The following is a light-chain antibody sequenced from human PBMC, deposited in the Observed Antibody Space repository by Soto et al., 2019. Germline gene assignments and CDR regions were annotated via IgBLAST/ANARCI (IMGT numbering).Light chain of an antibody. J-gene: IGKJ1*01. Sequence: EIVMTQSPATLSVSPGERATLSCRASQSVSSNLAWYQQKPGQAPRLLIYGASTRATGIPARCSGSGSGTAFTLTISSLQSEDFAVYYCQQDKNWPWTFGQGTKVEI. CDR1: QSVSSN. CDR2: GAS. V-gene: IGKV3-15*01. CDR3: QQDKNWPWT.